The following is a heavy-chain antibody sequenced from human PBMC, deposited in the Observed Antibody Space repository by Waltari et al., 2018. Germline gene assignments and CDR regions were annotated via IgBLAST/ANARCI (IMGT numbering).Heavy chain of an antibody. CDR1: GGSISSYY. CDR3: ARERRGYSYGYGDAFDI. V-gene: IGHV4-4*07. CDR2: IYTSGST. J-gene: IGHJ3*02. Sequence: ESGPGLVKPSETLSLTCTVSGGSISSYYWSWIRQPAGKGLEWIGRIYTSGSTNYNPSLKSRVTMSVDTSKNQFSLKLSSVTAADAAVYYCARERRGYSYGYGDAFDIWGQGTMVTVSS. D-gene: IGHD5-18*01.